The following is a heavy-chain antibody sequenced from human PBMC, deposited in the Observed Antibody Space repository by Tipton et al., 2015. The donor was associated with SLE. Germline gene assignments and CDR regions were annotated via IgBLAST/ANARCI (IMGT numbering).Heavy chain of an antibody. D-gene: IGHD2-15*01. J-gene: IGHJ5*02. V-gene: IGHV4-39*07. Sequence: TLSLTCTVSGGSISSTSSFWGWIRQPPGKGLEWIGEINHSGSTNYNPSLKSRVTISVDTSKNQFSLKLSSVTAADTAVYYCARNPTSYCSGGSCYSPWFDPWGQGTLVTVSS. CDR1: GGSISSTSSF. CDR2: INHSGST. CDR3: ARNPTSYCSGGSCYSPWFDP.